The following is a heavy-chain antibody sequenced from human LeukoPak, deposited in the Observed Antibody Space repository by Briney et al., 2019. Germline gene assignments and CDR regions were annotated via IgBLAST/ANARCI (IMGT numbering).Heavy chain of an antibody. V-gene: IGHV3-64*01. CDR1: GFTFSSYA. D-gene: IGHD6-13*01. J-gene: IGHJ6*03. Sequence: PGGSLRLSCAASGFTFSSYAMHWVRQAPGKGLEYVSAISSNGGSTYYANSVKGRFTISRDNSKNTLYLQMGSLRAEDMAVYYCSRALHQLVYYYYYMDVWGKGTTVTVSS. CDR3: SRALHQLVYYYYYMDV. CDR2: ISSNGGST.